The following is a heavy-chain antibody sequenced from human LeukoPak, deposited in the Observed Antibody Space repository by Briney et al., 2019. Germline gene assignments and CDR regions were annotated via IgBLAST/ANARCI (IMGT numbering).Heavy chain of an antibody. CDR2: ISGSSTTI. CDR1: GFTFSTYG. Sequence: GGSLRLSCAASGFTFSTYGMNWVRQAPGKGLEWVSSISGSSTTIYYADSVKGRFTISRDNAKNSLYLQMNSLRDEDTAVYYCARARGFDIWGQGAMVTVSS. J-gene: IGHJ3*02. D-gene: IGHD3-10*01. CDR3: ARARGFDI. V-gene: IGHV3-48*02.